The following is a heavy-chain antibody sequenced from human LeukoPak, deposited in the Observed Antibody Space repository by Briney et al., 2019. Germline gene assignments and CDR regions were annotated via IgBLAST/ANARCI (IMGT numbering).Heavy chain of an antibody. CDR1: GFTFSSYS. J-gene: IGHJ6*02. V-gene: IGHV3-48*02. CDR3: ARGNKGMDV. CDR2: ISYSSSAI. Sequence: GGSLRLSCVASGFTFSSYSMNWVRQAPGKGLEWVSYISYSSSAIYYADSVKGRFTISRDNAKNSLYLQMNSLRDEDTAIYYCARGNKGMDVWGQGTTVTVSS.